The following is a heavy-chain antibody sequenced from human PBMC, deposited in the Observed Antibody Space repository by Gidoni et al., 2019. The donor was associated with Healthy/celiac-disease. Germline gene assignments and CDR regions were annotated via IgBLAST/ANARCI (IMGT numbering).Heavy chain of an antibody. CDR3: ASEVSAARPDY. V-gene: IGHV4-39*01. D-gene: IGHD6-6*01. CDR1: GGSISSSSYY. Sequence: QLQLQESGPGLVKPSETLSLTCTVSGGSISSSSYYWGWIRQPPGTGLAWIGSIYYSGSTYYNPSLKSRGTISVDTSKNQFSLKLSSVTAADTAVYYCASEVSAARPDYWGQGTLVTVSS. CDR2: IYYSGST. J-gene: IGHJ4*02.